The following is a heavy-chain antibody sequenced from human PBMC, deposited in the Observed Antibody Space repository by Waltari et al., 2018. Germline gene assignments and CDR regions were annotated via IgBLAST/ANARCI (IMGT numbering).Heavy chain of an antibody. CDR1: GSPFSSYP. CDR2: ISSSSSYI. V-gene: IGHV3-21*01. Sequence: EVQLVESGGGLVKPGGSLRLSCAASGSPFSSYPMTWFRQAPGKGLEWVSSISSSSSYIYYADSVKGRFTISRDNAKNSLYLQMNSLRAEDTAVYYCAGLYGDYDTTSYWGQGTLVTVSS. D-gene: IGHD4-17*01. CDR3: AGLYGDYDTTSY. J-gene: IGHJ4*02.